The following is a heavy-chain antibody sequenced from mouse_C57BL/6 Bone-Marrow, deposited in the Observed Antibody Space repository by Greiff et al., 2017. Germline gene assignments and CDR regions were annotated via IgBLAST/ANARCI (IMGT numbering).Heavy chain of an antibody. V-gene: IGHV1-42*01. J-gene: IGHJ3*01. CDR2: INPSTGGT. D-gene: IGHD2-3*01. Sequence: VQLQQSGPELVKPGASVKISCKASGYSFTGYYMNWVKQSPEKSLEWIGEINPSTGGTTYNQKFKAKATLTVDKSSSTAYMQLKSLTSEDSAVYYCARGEDDGYPFAYWGQGTLVTVSA. CDR3: ARGEDDGYPFAY. CDR1: GYSFTGYY.